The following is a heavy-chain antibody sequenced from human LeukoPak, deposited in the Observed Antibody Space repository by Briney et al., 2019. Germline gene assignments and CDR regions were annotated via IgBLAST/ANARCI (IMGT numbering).Heavy chain of an antibody. D-gene: IGHD4-17*01. CDR1: GYPLDNYD. CDR2: MNPHSGKT. J-gene: IGHJ5*02. CDR3: ARLSSHYGDYKVDP. Sequence: PGASVKVSCKASGYPLDNYDINWVRQATGQGLEWMGWMNPHSGKTGYAQNFQGRVTMTRDTSISTAYMELSSLRSEDTAVYYCARLSSHYGDYKVDPWGQGTLVTVSS. V-gene: IGHV1-8*01.